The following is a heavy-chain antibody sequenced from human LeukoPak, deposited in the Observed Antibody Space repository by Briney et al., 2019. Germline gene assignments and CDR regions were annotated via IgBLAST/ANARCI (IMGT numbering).Heavy chain of an antibody. Sequence: VGSLRLSCVASGFSFSSSSMRWVRQAPGKGLEWVSFISSSSSTIYYADSVKGRFTISRDNAKNSLYLQMNSLRAEDTAVYYCARDRGGSYSAIDYWGQGTLVTVSS. CDR2: ISSSSSTI. CDR3: ARDRGGSYSAIDY. D-gene: IGHD1-26*01. CDR1: GFSFSSSS. V-gene: IGHV3-48*04. J-gene: IGHJ4*02.